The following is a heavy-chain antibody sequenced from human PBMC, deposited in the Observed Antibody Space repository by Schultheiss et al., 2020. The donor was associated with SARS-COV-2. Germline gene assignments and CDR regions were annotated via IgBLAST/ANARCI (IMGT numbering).Heavy chain of an antibody. J-gene: IGHJ4*02. CDR2: ISYDGSNK. V-gene: IGHV3-30*03. CDR1: GFTFSSYA. CDR3: ARDGDCGGDCYPDDY. D-gene: IGHD2-21*01. Sequence: GESLKISCAASGFTFSSYAMSWVRQAPGKGLEWVAVISYDGSNKYYADSVKGRFTISRDNSKNTLYLQMNSLRAEDTAVYYCARDGDCGGDCYPDDYWGQGTLVTVSS.